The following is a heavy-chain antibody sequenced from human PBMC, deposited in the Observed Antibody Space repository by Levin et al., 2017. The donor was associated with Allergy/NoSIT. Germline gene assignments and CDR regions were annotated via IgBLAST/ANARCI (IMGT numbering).Heavy chain of an antibody. CDR1: GGSISSSSYY. V-gene: IGHV4-39*07. CDR3: ARDEMVHEIQYYYGIDV. Sequence: PSETLSLTCTVSGGSISSSSYYWGWIRQPPGKGLEWIGNIYYSGSTYYNPSLRSRVSISVDTSKNQFSLKVSSVTAAATAVYYCARDEMVHEIQYYYGIDVWGQGTTVTVSS. CDR2: IYYSGST. D-gene: IGHD2-8*01. J-gene: IGHJ6*02.